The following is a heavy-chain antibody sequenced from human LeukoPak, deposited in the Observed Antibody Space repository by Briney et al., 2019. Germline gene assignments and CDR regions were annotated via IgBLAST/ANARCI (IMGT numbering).Heavy chain of an antibody. D-gene: IGHD6-13*01. V-gene: IGHV3-30*18. Sequence: GGSLRLSCAASGFTFSSYGMHWVRQAPGKGLEWVAVISYDGSNKYYADSVKGRFTISRDNSKNTLYLQMNSLRAEDTAVYYCAEDRGIAAAGGDYWGQGTLVTVSS. CDR3: AEDRGIAAAGGDY. J-gene: IGHJ4*02. CDR1: GFTFSSYG. CDR2: ISYDGSNK.